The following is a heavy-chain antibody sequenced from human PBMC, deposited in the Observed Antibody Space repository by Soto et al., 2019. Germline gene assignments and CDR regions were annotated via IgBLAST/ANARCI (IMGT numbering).Heavy chain of an antibody. CDR3: ARSERFLEWSPEFDY. V-gene: IGHV1-18*01. J-gene: IGHJ4*02. Sequence: EASVKVSCKASGYTFTSYGISWVRQAPGQGLEWMGWISAYNGNTNYAQKLQGRVTMTTDTSTTTAYMELRSLRSDDTAVYYCARSERFLEWSPEFDYWGQGTLGTVSA. D-gene: IGHD3-3*01. CDR1: GYTFTSYG. CDR2: ISAYNGNT.